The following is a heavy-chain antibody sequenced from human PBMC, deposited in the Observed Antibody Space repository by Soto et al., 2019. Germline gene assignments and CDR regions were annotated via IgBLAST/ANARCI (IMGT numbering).Heavy chain of an antibody. V-gene: IGHV2-5*02. J-gene: IGHJ4*02. CDR1: GFSLSTSGVG. D-gene: IGHD2-21*01. CDR2: IYWDDDK. CDR3: AHRLRGGVILTFDY. Sequence: QITLKESGPTLVKPTQTLTLTCTFSGFSLSTSGVGVGWIRQPPGKALEWLALIYWDDDKRYSPSLKSRLTNTKDTSKNQVVLTMTNMDPVDTATYYCAHRLRGGVILTFDYWGQGTLVTVSS.